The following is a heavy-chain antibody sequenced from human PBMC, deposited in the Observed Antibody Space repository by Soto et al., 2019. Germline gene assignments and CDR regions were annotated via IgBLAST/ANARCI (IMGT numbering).Heavy chain of an antibody. CDR3: AKDLPNYDILTGRSGDSY. D-gene: IGHD3-9*01. J-gene: IGHJ4*02. CDR1: GFTFSIYA. Sequence: GGSLRLSCAASGFTFSIYAMSWVRQAPGKGLEWVSAISGSGGSTYYADSVKGRFTISRDNSKNTLYLQMNSLRAEDTAVYYCAKDLPNYDILTGRSGDSYWGQGTLVTVSS. CDR2: ISGSGGST. V-gene: IGHV3-23*01.